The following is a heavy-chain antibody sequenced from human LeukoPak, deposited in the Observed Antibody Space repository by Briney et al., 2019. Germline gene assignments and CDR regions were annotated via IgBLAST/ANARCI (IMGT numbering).Heavy chain of an antibody. D-gene: IGHD1-26*01. Sequence: ASVKVSCKASGYTFTGYYMHWVRQAPGLGLEWMGWINPNSGGTNYAQKFQGRVTMTRDTSISTAYMELSRLRSDDTAVYYCARDHKWEPPAFDYWGQGTLVTVSS. CDR2: INPNSGGT. CDR1: GYTFTGYY. CDR3: ARDHKWEPPAFDY. V-gene: IGHV1-2*02. J-gene: IGHJ4*02.